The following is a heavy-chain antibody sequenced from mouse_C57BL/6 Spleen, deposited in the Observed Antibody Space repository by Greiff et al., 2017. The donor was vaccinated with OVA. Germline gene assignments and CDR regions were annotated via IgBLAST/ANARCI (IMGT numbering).Heavy chain of an antibody. J-gene: IGHJ2*01. Sequence: QVHVKQSGAELARPGASVKLSCKASGYTFTSYGISWVKQRTGQGLEWIGEIYPRSGNTYYNEKFKGKATLTADKSSSTAYMELRSLTSEDSAVYFCLYGNYFDYWGQGTTLTVSS. D-gene: IGHD2-1*01. V-gene: IGHV1-81*01. CDR3: LYGNYFDY. CDR1: GYTFTSYG. CDR2: IYPRSGNT.